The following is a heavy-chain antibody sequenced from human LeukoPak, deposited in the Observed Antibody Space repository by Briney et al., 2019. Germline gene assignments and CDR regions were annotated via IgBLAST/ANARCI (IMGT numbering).Heavy chain of an antibody. J-gene: IGHJ4*02. CDR3: ARVYYYGSGSYLDY. CDR2: IIPIFGTA. D-gene: IGHD3-10*01. CDR1: GGTFSSYA. V-gene: IGHV1-69*01. Sequence: SVTVSCKASGGTFSSYAISWVRQAPGQGLEWMGGIIPIFGTANYAQKFQGRVTITADESTSTAYMELSSLRSEDTAVYYCARVYYYGSGSYLDYWGQGTLVTVSS.